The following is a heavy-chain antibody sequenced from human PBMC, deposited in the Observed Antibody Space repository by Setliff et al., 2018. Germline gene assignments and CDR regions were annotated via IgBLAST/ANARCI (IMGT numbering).Heavy chain of an antibody. D-gene: IGHD5-18*01. V-gene: IGHV4-61*02. CDR2: IYTSGST. J-gene: IGHJ4*02. Sequence: SETLSLTCTVSGGSISSGSYYWSWIRQPAGKGLEWIGRIYTSGSTNYNPSLKSRVTISVDTSKNQFSLRLSSVTAADTAVYYCARSIRLWFVDWGQGTQVTVSS. CDR3: ARSIRLWFVD. CDR1: GGSISSGSYY.